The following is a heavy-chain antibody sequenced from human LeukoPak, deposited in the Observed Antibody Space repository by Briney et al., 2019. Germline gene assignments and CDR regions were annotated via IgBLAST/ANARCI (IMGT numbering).Heavy chain of an antibody. CDR2: IIPILGIA. V-gene: IGHV1-69*04. J-gene: IGHJ5*02. D-gene: IGHD2-8*01. CDR3: AFCNSTRWFHWFDP. Sequence: SSVKVSCKASGGTFSSYAISWVRQAPGQGLEWMGRIIPILGIASYAQEFQGRVTITADKSTSTAYMELSILRSQDTAVYYGAFCNSTRWFHWFDPWGQGTLVTVSS. CDR1: GGTFSSYA.